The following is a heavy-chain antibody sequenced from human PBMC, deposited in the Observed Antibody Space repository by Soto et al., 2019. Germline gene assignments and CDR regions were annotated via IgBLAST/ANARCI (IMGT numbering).Heavy chain of an antibody. J-gene: IGHJ3*01. Sequence: DVQLVESGGGVIQPGGSLRLSCAACGFTCSGKKYLTWVRQAPGKGLEWVSALYSTDGTFYSDSVKGRFTISKDNSKNTFYLQLNSLRPDDTAVYYCATWLLREHAFDLWGLGTMVTVSS. V-gene: IGHV3-53*01. D-gene: IGHD2-15*01. CDR3: ATWLLREHAFDL. CDR1: GFTCSGKKY. CDR2: LYSTDGT.